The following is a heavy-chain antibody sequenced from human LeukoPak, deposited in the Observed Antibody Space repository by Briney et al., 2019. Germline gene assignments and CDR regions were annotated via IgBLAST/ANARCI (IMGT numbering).Heavy chain of an antibody. CDR3: ARFSGYYYGSGSYFDY. CDR1: GGSISSYY. CDR2: IYYSGST. Sequence: SETLSLTCTVSGGSISSYYWSWIRQPPGKGLEWSGYIYYSGSTNYNPSLKSRVTISVDTSKNQFSLKLSSVTAADTAVYYCARFSGYYYGSGSYFDYWGQGTLVTVSS. V-gene: IGHV4-59*01. J-gene: IGHJ4*02. D-gene: IGHD3-10*01.